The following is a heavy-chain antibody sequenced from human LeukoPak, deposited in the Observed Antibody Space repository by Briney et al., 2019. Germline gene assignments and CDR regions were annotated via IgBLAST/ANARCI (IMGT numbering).Heavy chain of an antibody. J-gene: IGHJ4*02. Sequence: SETLSLTCTVSGGSLSSYYWSWIRQPPGKGLEWIGYIYYSGSTDYNPSLKSRVTISVDTSKNQFSLKLSSVTAADTAVYYCARVTYYYDSSGYYTLYFDYWGQGTLVTVSS. CDR1: GGSLSSYY. D-gene: IGHD3-22*01. CDR2: IYYSGST. CDR3: ARVTYYYDSSGYYTLYFDY. V-gene: IGHV4-59*01.